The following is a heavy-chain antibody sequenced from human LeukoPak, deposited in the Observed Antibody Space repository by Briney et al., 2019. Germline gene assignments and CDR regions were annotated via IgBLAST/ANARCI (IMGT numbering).Heavy chain of an antibody. CDR2: ISSSSSYI. V-gene: IGHV3-21*01. D-gene: IGHD4-17*01. Sequence: MPGGSLRLSCAASGFTFSSYSMNWVRQAPGKGLEWVSSISSSSSYIYYADSVKGRFTISRDNAKNSLYLQMNSLRAEDTAVYYCARGLRRGAVGRNYYYYGMDVWGQGTTVTVSS. J-gene: IGHJ6*02. CDR3: ARGLRRGAVGRNYYYYGMDV. CDR1: GFTFSSYS.